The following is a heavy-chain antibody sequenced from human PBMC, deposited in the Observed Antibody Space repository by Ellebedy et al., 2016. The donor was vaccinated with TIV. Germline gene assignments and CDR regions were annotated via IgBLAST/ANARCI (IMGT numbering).Heavy chain of an antibody. Sequence: ASVKVSCXASGGTFTSYYMHWVRQAPGQGLEWMGIINPSGGSTSYAQKFQGRVTMTRDTSTSTVYMELSSLRSEDTAVYYCARSWSIAAAGSDYWGQGTLVTVSS. J-gene: IGHJ4*02. D-gene: IGHD6-13*01. CDR2: INPSGGST. V-gene: IGHV1-46*01. CDR1: GGTFTSYY. CDR3: ARSWSIAAAGSDY.